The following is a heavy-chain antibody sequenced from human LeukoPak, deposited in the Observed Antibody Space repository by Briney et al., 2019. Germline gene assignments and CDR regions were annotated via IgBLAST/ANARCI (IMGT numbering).Heavy chain of an antibody. CDR2: ISYTGTT. V-gene: IGHV4-59*01. CDR3: ARGLRPSYFDY. CDR1: GGSISSYY. Sequence: SETLSLTCTVSGGSISSYYWNWIRQPPGKGLEWIGYISYTGTTNYNPSLKSRVTISVDTSKNQFSLKLSSVTAADTAVYYCARGLRPSYFDYWGQGTLVTVSS. J-gene: IGHJ4*02.